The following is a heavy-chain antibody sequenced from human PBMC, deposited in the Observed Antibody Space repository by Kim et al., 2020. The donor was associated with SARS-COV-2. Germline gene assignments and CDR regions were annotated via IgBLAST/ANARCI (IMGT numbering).Heavy chain of an antibody. D-gene: IGHD6-19*01. CDR3: ARDGDLYSSGKDAFDI. V-gene: IGHV3-7*01. CDR1: GFTFSSYW. CDR2: IKQDGNQK. J-gene: IGHJ3*02. Sequence: GGSLRLSCAASGFTFSSYWMTWVGQAPGKGLEWVANIKQDGNQKYYVDSVKGRYTISRDNAKNSLYLQMNSRRAEDTAVYYCARDGDLYSSGKDAFDIWGQGTMVTVSS.